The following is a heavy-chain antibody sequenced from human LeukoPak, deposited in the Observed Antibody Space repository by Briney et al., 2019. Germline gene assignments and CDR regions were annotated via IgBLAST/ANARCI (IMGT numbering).Heavy chain of an antibody. CDR1: GGSISSSNW. V-gene: IGHV4-4*02. CDR3: ARAASDCSSTSCYDEGIDY. J-gene: IGHJ4*02. D-gene: IGHD2-2*01. Sequence: SETLSLTCAVSGGSISSSNWWSWGRQPPGKGLEWIGEIYHSGSTNYNPSPKSRVTISVDKSKNQFSLKLSSVTAADTAVYYCARAASDCSSTSCYDEGIDYWGQGTLVTVSS. CDR2: IYHSGST.